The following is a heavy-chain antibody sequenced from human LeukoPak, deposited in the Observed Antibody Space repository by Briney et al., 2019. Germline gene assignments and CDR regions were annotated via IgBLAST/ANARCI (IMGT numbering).Heavy chain of an antibody. CDR2: IIPIFGTA. CDR1: GGTFSSYA. D-gene: IGHD6-13*01. CDR3: AREGEAAAGTESPTINWFDP. Sequence: ASVKVSCKASGGTFSSYAISWVRQAPGQGLEWMGRIIPIFGTANYAQKFQGRVTITTDESTSTAYMELSSLRSEDTAVYYCAREGEAAAGTESPTINWFDPWGQGTLVTVSP. J-gene: IGHJ5*02. V-gene: IGHV1-69*05.